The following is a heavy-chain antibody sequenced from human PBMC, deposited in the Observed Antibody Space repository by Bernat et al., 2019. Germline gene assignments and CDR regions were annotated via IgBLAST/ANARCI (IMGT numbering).Heavy chain of an antibody. CDR3: AKGEKSFPDIDY. V-gene: IGHV3-30*18. D-gene: IGHD2-21*01. Sequence: QVQLVESGGGVVQPGRSLRLSCAASGFSFSSYGMHWVRQAPGNGLEWVAIISYHGSNKYYADSVKGRFTISRDNSKNTLYLQMNSLRAEDTAVYYCAKGEKSFPDIDYWGQGTLVTVSS. J-gene: IGHJ4*02. CDR2: ISYHGSNK. CDR1: GFSFSSYG.